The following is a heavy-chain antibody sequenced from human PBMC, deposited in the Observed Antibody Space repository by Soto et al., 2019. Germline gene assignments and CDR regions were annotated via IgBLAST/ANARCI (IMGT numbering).Heavy chain of an antibody. CDR1: GGSINSSNW. J-gene: IGHJ4*02. CDR2: IYHSGST. Sequence: SETLSLTCAVSGGSINSSNWWSWVRQPPGKGLEWIGEIYHSGSTNYNPSLKSRVTISVDKSKNQFSLKLSSVTAADTAVYYCARGIAVAGRPFDYWGQGTLVTVSS. V-gene: IGHV4-4*02. D-gene: IGHD6-19*01. CDR3: ARGIAVAGRPFDY.